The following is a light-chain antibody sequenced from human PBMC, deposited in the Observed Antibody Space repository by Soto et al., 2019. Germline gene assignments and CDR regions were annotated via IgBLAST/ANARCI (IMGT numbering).Light chain of an antibody. V-gene: IGKV3-20*01. CDR2: GAS. CDR1: QSVSRSY. J-gene: IGKJ5*01. CDR3: QQYGSSPLLT. Sequence: EIVLTQSPGTLSLSPGERATLSCRASQSVSRSYLAWYQQKPGQAPRLLIYGASSRATGIPDRFSGSGSGTEFTLTNRRLEPEDFAVYYWQQYGSSPLLTFGQGTRLEIK.